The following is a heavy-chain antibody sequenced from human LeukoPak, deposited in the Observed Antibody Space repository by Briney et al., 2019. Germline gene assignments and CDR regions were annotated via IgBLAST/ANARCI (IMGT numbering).Heavy chain of an antibody. CDR3: ARDKGVERLGGVYFDS. CDR2: IHHSGST. J-gene: IGHJ4*02. D-gene: IGHD1-26*01. V-gene: IGHV4-4*07. Sequence: SETLSITCTVSGDALNTYYWDWIRQPAGKGLEWIGRIHHSGSTNYNPSLKSRVTMSVDTSKNQFSLILRSVTAADTAVYYCARDKGVERLGGVYFDSWGQGTLVTASS. CDR1: GDALNTYY.